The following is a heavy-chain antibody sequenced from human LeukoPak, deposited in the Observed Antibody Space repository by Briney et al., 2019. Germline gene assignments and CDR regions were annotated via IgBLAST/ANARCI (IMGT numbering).Heavy chain of an antibody. CDR2: IYYSGST. CDR1: GGSISSGGYY. CDR3: ARDRSRLVPAAISATDYYYGMDV. V-gene: IGHV4-31*03. D-gene: IGHD2-2*01. Sequence: SETLSLTCTVSGGSISSGGYYWSWIRQHPGKGPEWIGYIYYSGSTYYNPSLKSRVTISVDTSKNQFSLKLSSVTAADTAVYYCARDRSRLVPAAISATDYYYGMDVWGQGTTVTVSS. J-gene: IGHJ6*02.